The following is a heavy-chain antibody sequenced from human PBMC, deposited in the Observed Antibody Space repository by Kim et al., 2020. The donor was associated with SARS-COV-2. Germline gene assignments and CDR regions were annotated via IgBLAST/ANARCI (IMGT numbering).Heavy chain of an antibody. CDR2: IIPIFGTA. D-gene: IGHD3-22*01. Sequence: SVKVSCKASGGTFSSYAISWVRQAPGQGLEWMGGIIPIFGTANYAQKFQGRVTITADESTSTAYMELSSLRSEDTAVYYCARISDSSGYYADAFDIWGQGTMVTVSS. V-gene: IGHV1-69*13. CDR1: GGTFSSYA. J-gene: IGHJ3*02. CDR3: ARISDSSGYYADAFDI.